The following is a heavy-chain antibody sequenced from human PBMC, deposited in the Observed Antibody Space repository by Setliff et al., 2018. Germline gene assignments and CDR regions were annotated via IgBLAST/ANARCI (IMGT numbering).Heavy chain of an antibody. D-gene: IGHD2-2*01. CDR3: AREESLNTIVVVPAAMGYYYYGMDV. V-gene: IGHV3-74*01. Sequence: SLRLSCAASGFTFVNYWMHWVRQAPGKGLVWVSRVNSDGSSTIYAYSVKGRFTISRDNSKNKLYLQMNSLSAEDTAVYYCAREESLNTIVVVPAAMGYYYYGMDVWGQGTTVTVSS. J-gene: IGHJ6*02. CDR2: VNSDGSST. CDR1: GFTFVNYW.